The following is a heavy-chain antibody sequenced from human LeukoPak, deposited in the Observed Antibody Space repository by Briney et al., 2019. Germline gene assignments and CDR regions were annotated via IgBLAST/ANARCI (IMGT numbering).Heavy chain of an antibody. Sequence: ASVNVSCKASGYTFTGYYVHWVRQAPGQGLEWMGRINPNSGDTNYAQKFQGRVTMTRDTSISTAYMELSRLRSDDTAVYYCARDYCGGDCFPDYWGQGTLVTVSS. V-gene: IGHV1-2*06. CDR2: INPNSGDT. CDR1: GYTFTGYY. CDR3: ARDYCGGDCFPDY. D-gene: IGHD2-21*02. J-gene: IGHJ4*02.